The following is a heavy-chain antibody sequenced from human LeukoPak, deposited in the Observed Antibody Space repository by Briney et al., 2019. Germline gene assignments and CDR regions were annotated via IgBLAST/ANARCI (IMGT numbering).Heavy chain of an antibody. CDR3: ARGVTMVRGVITDPNWFDP. Sequence: GGSLRLSCAASGFTFSSYGMHWVRQAPGKGLEWVAVISYDGSNKYYADSVKGRFTISRDNSKNTLYLQMNSLRAEDTAVYYCARGVTMVRGVITDPNWFDPWGQGTLVTVSS. J-gene: IGHJ5*02. CDR1: GFTFSSYG. CDR2: ISYDGSNK. V-gene: IGHV3-30*03. D-gene: IGHD3-10*01.